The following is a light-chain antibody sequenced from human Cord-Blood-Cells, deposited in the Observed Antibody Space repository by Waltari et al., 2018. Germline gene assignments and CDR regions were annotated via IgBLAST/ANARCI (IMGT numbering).Light chain of an antibody. Sequence: QSALTQPASVSGSPGQSITISCTGTSSDVGGYNYVSWYQQPPGKAPKLMIYDVSNRPSGVSNRFSGSKSGNTASLTISGLQAEDEADYYCSSYTSSSTSWVFGGGTKLTVL. CDR2: DVS. V-gene: IGLV2-14*03. CDR1: SSDVGGYNY. CDR3: SSYTSSSTSWV. J-gene: IGLJ3*02.